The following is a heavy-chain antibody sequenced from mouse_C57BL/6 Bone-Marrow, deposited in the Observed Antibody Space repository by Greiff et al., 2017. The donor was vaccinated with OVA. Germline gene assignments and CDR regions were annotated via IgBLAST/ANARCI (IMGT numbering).Heavy chain of an antibody. Sequence: GGGLVQPKGSLKLSCAASGFSFNTYAMNWVRQALGKGLEWVARIRSKSNNYATYYADSVKDRFTISRDDSESMLYLQMNNLKTEDTAMYYCVRGDGYYEGYAMDYWGQGTSVTVSS. V-gene: IGHV10-1*01. D-gene: IGHD2-3*01. CDR2: IRSKSNNYAT. J-gene: IGHJ4*01. CDR1: GFSFNTYA. CDR3: VRGDGYYEGYAMDY.